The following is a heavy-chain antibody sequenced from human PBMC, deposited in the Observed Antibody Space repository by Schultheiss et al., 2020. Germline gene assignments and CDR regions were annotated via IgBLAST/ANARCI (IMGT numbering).Heavy chain of an antibody. J-gene: IGHJ4*02. Sequence: GGSLRLSCAASGFTFSYYYMSGVRQAPGKGLEWVSTITGSGGSTYYADSVKGRFTISRDNSKNTLYLQMNSLRAEDTAVYYCAKDRHDSRSGWFPPFDYWGQGTLVTVSS. CDR1: GFTFSYYY. V-gene: IGHV3-23*01. D-gene: IGHD6-19*01. CDR2: ITGSGGST. CDR3: AKDRHDSRSGWFPPFDY.